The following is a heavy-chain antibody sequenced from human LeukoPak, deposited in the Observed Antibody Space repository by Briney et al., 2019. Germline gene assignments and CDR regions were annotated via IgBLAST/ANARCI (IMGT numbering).Heavy chain of an antibody. Sequence: GGSLRVYCTASGFGFSGYWMSWVRQAPGKGLEWVANINQDGSAQYYVDSVKGQFTISRENAKNSLYLQMNSLRVEDTAVYYCARDSESWTQTGPRFDYWGQGTLVTVSS. D-gene: IGHD3-9*01. V-gene: IGHV3-7*01. CDR3: ARDSESWTQTGPRFDY. J-gene: IGHJ4*02. CDR1: GFGFSGYW. CDR2: INQDGSAQ.